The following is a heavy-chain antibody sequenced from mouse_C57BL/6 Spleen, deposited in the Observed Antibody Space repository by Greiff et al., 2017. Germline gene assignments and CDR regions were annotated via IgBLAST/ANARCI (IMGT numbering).Heavy chain of an antibody. CDR3: TSYYYGSSSFDY. CDR1: GFNIKDYY. J-gene: IGHJ2*01. CDR2: IDPEDGDT. D-gene: IGHD1-1*01. V-gene: IGHV14-1*01. Sequence: VQLQQSGAELVRPGASVKLSCTASGFNIKDYYMHWVQQRPEQGLEWIGRIDPEDGDTEYAPKFQGKATMTADTSSNTAYLQLSSLTSEDTAVYYCTSYYYGSSSFDYWGQGTTLTVSS.